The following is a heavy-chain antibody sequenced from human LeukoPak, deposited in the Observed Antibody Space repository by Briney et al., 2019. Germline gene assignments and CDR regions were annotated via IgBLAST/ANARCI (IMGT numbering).Heavy chain of an antibody. J-gene: IGHJ5*02. CDR3: ARMAIPRGPNWFDP. Sequence: ASVKVSCKXSGYTFTSYGISWVRQAPGQGLEWMGWISAYNGNTNYAQKLQGRVTMTTDASTSTAYMELRSLRSDDTAVYYCARMAIPRGPNWFDPWSQGTLVTVSS. CDR1: GYTFTSYG. D-gene: IGHD5-24*01. CDR2: ISAYNGNT. V-gene: IGHV1-18*01.